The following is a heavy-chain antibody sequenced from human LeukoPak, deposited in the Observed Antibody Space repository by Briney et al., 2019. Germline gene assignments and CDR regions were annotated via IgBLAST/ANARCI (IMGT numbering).Heavy chain of an antibody. Sequence: TSSETLSLTCTVSGGSISSSSYYWGWIRQPPGKGLEWIGSIYYSGSTYYNPSLKSRVTISVDTSKNQFSLKLSSVTAEDTAVYYCTRRGVRGNRDYWGQGTLVTVSS. D-gene: IGHD3-10*01. CDR3: TRRGVRGNRDY. CDR2: IYYSGST. V-gene: IGHV4-39*07. CDR1: GGSISSSSYY. J-gene: IGHJ4*02.